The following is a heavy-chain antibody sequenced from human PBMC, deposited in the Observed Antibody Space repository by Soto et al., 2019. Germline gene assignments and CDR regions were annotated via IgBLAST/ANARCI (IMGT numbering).Heavy chain of an antibody. D-gene: IGHD2-15*01. CDR3: ARVADIVEVVAAAYFDY. CDR1: GFTFSSYA. Sequence: GGSLRLSCAASGFTFSSYAMHWVRQAPGKGLEYVSAITSNGDSTYYASSVKGRFTISRDNSKNTLYLQMGSLRAEDMAVYYSARVADIVEVVAAAYFDYWGKGTLVTVSS. J-gene: IGHJ4*02. V-gene: IGHV3-64*01. CDR2: ITSNGDST.